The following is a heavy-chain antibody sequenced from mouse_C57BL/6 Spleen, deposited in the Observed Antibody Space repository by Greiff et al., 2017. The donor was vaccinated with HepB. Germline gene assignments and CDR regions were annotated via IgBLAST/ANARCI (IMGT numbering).Heavy chain of an antibody. CDR2: SRNKANDYTT. Sequence: EVKLVESGGGLVQSGRSLRLSCATSGFTFSDFYMEWVRQAPGKGLEWIAASRNKANDYTTEYSASVKGRFIVSRDTSQSILYLQMNALRAEDTAIYYCARAFYAMDYWGQGASVTVSS. J-gene: IGHJ4*01. V-gene: IGHV7-1*01. CDR3: ARAFYAMDY. CDR1: GFTFSDFY.